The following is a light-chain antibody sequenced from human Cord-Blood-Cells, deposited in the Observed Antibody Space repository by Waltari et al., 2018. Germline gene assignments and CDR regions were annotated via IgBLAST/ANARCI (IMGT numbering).Light chain of an antibody. CDR2: AAS. V-gene: IGKV1-39*01. J-gene: IGKJ1*01. Sequence: DIQMTHSPSSLSVSVGDRVTLTCRASQSISSYLNWYQQKPGKAPKLLIYAASSLQSGVPSRFSGSGSGTDFTLTISSLQPEDFATYYCQQSYSTPWTFGQGTKVEIK. CDR3: QQSYSTPWT. CDR1: QSISSY.